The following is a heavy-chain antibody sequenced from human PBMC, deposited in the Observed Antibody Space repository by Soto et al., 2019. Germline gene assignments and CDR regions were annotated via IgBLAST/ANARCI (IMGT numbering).Heavy chain of an antibody. Sequence: PGQSLKISCKGSGYSFTSYWIGWVRQMPGKGLEWMGIIYPGDSDTRYSPSFQGQVTISADKSISTAYLQWSSLKASDTAMYSCARQYGTTNYFYYWMDVWGQGTTVTVSS. J-gene: IGHJ6*02. V-gene: IGHV5-51*01. CDR2: IYPGDSDT. CDR1: GYSFTSYW. D-gene: IGHD3-10*01. CDR3: ARQYGTTNYFYYWMDV.